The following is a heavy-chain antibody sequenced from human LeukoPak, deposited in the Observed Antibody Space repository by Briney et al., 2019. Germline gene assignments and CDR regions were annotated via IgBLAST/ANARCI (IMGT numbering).Heavy chain of an antibody. D-gene: IGHD4-17*01. CDR3: ARALLRPWFDP. Sequence: SETLSLTCTVSGGSISSYYWSWIRQPPGKGLEWIGYIYYSGSTNYNPSLKSRVTISVDTSKNQFSLKLSSVTAADTAVYYCARALLRPWFDPWGHGTLVTVSS. J-gene: IGHJ5*02. CDR1: GGSISSYY. V-gene: IGHV4-59*01. CDR2: IYYSGST.